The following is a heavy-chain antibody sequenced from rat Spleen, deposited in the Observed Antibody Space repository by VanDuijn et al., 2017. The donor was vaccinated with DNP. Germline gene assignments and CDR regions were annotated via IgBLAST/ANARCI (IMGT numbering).Heavy chain of an antibody. D-gene: IGHD1-11*01. CDR1: GFTFSDSY. J-gene: IGHJ2*01. CDR3: AREAGGPLDY. V-gene: IGHV5-20*01. CDR2: ITSDGVST. Sequence: EVQLVESGGGLVQPGRSLKLSCAASGFTFSDSYMAWVRQAPTKGLEWVASITSDGVSTYYRDSVKGRFTISRDNTKNTLYLQMNSLRSEDTATYYCAREAGGPLDYWGQGVMVTVSS.